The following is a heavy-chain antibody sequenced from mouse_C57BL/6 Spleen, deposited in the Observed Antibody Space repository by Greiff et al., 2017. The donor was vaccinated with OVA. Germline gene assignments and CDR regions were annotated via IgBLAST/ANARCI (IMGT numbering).Heavy chain of an antibody. CDR1: GYTFTDYY. J-gene: IGHJ4*01. Sequence: EVQLQQSGPELVKPGASVKISCKASGYTFTDYYMNWVKQSHGKSLEWIGDINPNNGGTSYKQQFKGKATLTVDKSSSTAYMELRSLTSEDSAVYYCARYGNYHYYAMDYWGQGTSVTVSS. D-gene: IGHD2-1*01. CDR2: INPNNGGT. V-gene: IGHV1-26*01. CDR3: ARYGNYHYYAMDY.